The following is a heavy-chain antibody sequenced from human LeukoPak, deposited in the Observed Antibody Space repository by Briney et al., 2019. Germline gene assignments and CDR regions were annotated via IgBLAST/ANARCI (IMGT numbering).Heavy chain of an antibody. CDR1: GYTFTSYE. D-gene: IGHD2-2*01. CDR2: MNPNIGNT. CDR3: ARYCSSTSCYGTHSNNFDY. Sequence: ASVKVSCKASGYTFTSYEINWVRQATGQGLEWMGLMNPNIGNTGYAQKFQGRVTMTRNTSISTAYMELSSLRSEDTAVYYCARYCSSTSCYGTHSNNFDYWGQGTLVTVSS. J-gene: IGHJ4*02. V-gene: IGHV1-8*01.